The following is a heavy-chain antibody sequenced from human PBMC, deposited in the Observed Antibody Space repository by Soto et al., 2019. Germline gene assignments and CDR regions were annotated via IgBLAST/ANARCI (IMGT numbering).Heavy chain of an antibody. V-gene: IGHV3-53*01. J-gene: IGHJ6*01. CDR3: AREAYCTSRSCYNRYGMEV. D-gene: IGHD2-2*02. CDR2: IYSGGSI. CDR1: VLTVSSNY. Sequence: PGGSLRLSCASSVLTVSSNYMSCVRHSPGKWLEWVSVIYSGGSIYYADSVKGQFTISRDNSKNTLYLQMNSLRAEDTGVYYCAREAYCTSRSCYNRYGMEVWRQATTGIVSS.